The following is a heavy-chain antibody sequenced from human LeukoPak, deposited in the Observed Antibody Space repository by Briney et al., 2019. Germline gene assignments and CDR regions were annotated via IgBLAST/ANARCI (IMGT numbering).Heavy chain of an antibody. Sequence: GRSLRLSCVASGFTLSLYGMHWVRQAPGKGLEWVAVISYDGSNKYYGDSVKGRFTITRDNSRDTLFLQMNSLRGDDTALYYCAKGHATEAQYSSGWYDDFDSWGQGTLVTVSS. CDR1: GFTLSLYG. V-gene: IGHV3-30*18. CDR2: ISYDGSNK. J-gene: IGHJ4*02. D-gene: IGHD6-19*01. CDR3: AKGHATEAQYSSGWYDDFDS.